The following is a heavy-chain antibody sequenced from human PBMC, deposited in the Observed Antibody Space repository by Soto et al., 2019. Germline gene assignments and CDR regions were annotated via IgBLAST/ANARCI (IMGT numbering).Heavy chain of an antibody. J-gene: IGHJ4*02. CDR3: ARSMILEN. D-gene: IGHD1-1*01. Sequence: PWGSLRLSCAASGFTFSDHYMDWVRQAPGKGLEWVGRMKNKANSYTIVYAASVKGRFTISRDDSRNSLYLQMNSLRDEDTAVYYCARSMILENWGQGTLVTVSS. V-gene: IGHV3-72*01. CDR2: MKNKANSYTI. CDR1: GFTFSDHY.